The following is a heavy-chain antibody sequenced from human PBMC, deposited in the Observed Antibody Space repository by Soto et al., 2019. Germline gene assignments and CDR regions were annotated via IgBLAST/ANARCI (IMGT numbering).Heavy chain of an antibody. J-gene: IGHJ2*01. V-gene: IGHV3-33*01. CDR3: KGDVSSRYFAL. CDR1: GFTFRNYG. CDR2: IWYDGSNX. Sequence: LRXSCAASGFTFRNYGMHWVRQAPGKGLXWVAXIWYDGSNXXYAXXVNGRFTISKDNSKXALHLXITSLRAEDTAVYYWKGDVSSRYFALWGRGSLVTVSS.